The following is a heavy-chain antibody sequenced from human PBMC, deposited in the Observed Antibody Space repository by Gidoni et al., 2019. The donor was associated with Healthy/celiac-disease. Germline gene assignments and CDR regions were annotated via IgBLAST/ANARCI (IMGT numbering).Heavy chain of an antibody. D-gene: IGHD3-22*01. J-gene: IGHJ1*01. CDR1: GGTFSSYA. CDR3: ATSYDSSGYSSGDFQH. Sequence: QVQLVQSGAEVKKPGSSVKVSCTASGGTFSSYAISWVRQAPGQGLEWMGRIIPILGIANYAQKFQGRVTITADKSTSTAYMELSSLRSEDTAVYYCATSYDSSGYSSGDFQHWGQGTLVTVSS. CDR2: IIPILGIA. V-gene: IGHV1-69*04.